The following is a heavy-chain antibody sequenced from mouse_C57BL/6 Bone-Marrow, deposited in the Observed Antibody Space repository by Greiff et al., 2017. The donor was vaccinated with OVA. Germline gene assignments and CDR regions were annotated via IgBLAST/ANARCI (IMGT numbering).Heavy chain of an antibody. CDR2: IYPGNGDP. V-gene: IGHV1-12*01. Sequence: LQQSGAELVRPGASVKMSCKASGYTFTSYNMHWVKQTPRQGLEWIGAIYPGNGDPSYNQKFKGKATLTVDKSSSTAYMQLSSLTSEDSAVYFCAFNYYGSSYYFDYWGQGTTLTVSS. CDR3: AFNYYGSSYYFDY. D-gene: IGHD1-1*01. J-gene: IGHJ2*01. CDR1: GYTFTSYN.